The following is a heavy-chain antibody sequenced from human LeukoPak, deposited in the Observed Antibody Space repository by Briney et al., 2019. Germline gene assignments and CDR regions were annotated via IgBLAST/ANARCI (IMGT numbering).Heavy chain of an antibody. Sequence: GASVKVSCKASGYTLTSYGISWVRQAAGQGLEWMGWMNPYSGNTGYAQKFQGRVTMTRSTSISTAYMELGSLTSEDTAVYYCTRGSQNCASASCYNFWGQGTLVTVSS. D-gene: IGHD2-2*02. V-gene: IGHV1-8*02. CDR2: MNPYSGNT. CDR3: TRGSQNCASASCYNF. J-gene: IGHJ4*02. CDR1: GYTLTSYG.